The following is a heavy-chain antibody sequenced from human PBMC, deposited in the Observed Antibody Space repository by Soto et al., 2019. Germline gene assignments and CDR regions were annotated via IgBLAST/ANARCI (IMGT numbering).Heavy chain of an antibody. CDR2: INAGNGNT. Sequence: GAAVKVSCKASGYTFTSYAMHWVRQAPGQRLEWMGWINAGNGNTKYSQKFQGRVTITRDTSASTAYMELSSLRSEDTAVYYCARALGVATISDWGQGTLVTAPQ. J-gene: IGHJ4*02. CDR3: ARALGVATISD. V-gene: IGHV1-3*01. D-gene: IGHD5-12*01. CDR1: GYTFTSYA.